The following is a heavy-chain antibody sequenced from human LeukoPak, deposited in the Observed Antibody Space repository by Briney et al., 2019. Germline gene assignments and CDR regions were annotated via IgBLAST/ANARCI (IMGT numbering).Heavy chain of an antibody. CDR1: GFTFGDYA. V-gene: IGHV3-49*03. D-gene: IGHD3-10*01. J-gene: IGHJ6*03. CDR2: IRSKAYGGTT. CDR3: TRALGITMVRGVISYYMDV. Sequence: PGGSLRLSCTASGFTFGDYAMSWFRQAPGKGLEWVGFIRSKAYGGTTEYAASVKGRFTISRDDSKSIAYLQMNSLKTEDTAVYYCTRALGITMVRGVISYYMDVWGKGTTVTVSS.